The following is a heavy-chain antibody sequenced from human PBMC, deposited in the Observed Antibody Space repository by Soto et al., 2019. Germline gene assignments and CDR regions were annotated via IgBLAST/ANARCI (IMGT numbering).Heavy chain of an antibody. Sequence: GGSLRLSCAASGFTFSSYAMHWVRKAPGKGLEWVAVISYDGSNKYYADSVKGRFTISRDNSKNTLYLQMNSLRAEDTAVYYCARDSYSSGWYHDYWGQGTLVTVSS. CDR2: ISYDGSNK. D-gene: IGHD6-19*01. CDR3: ARDSYSSGWYHDY. CDR1: GFTFSSYA. J-gene: IGHJ4*02. V-gene: IGHV3-30-3*01.